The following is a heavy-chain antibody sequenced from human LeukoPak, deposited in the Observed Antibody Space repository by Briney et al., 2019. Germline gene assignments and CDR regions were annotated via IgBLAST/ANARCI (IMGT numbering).Heavy chain of an antibody. CDR2: IHISGKT. V-gene: IGHV4-59*08. J-gene: IGHJ5*02. CDR3: ARHLGEGTYPMDR. D-gene: IGHD1-26*01. Sequence: SETLSLTCTLSGASLTDYYWSWIRQTPEMGLEYIGYIHISGKTYNNPSLKGRVTVSLDTSQNQFSLKLTSVTAADTAVYFCARHLGEGTYPMDRWGQGILVTVSS. CDR1: GASLTDYY.